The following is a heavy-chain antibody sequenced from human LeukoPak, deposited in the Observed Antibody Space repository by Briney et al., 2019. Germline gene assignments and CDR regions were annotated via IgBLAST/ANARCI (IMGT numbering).Heavy chain of an antibody. CDR3: ARDRSGGTYNDAFDV. V-gene: IGHV4-34*01. D-gene: IGHD2-15*01. CDR1: DGSFSASY. Sequence: SETLSLTCAVYDGSFSASYWSWIRQPPGKGLEWIGSFYHSGSTYYNPSLKSRVTISVDTSKNQFSLKLSSVTAADTAVYYCARDRSGGTYNDAFDVWGQGTMVTVSS. CDR2: FYHSGST. J-gene: IGHJ3*01.